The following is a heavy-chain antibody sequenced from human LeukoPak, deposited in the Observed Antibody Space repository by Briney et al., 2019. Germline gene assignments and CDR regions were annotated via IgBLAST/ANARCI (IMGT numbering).Heavy chain of an antibody. CDR3: ARVSILTGFDYYGMDV. D-gene: IGHD3-9*01. V-gene: IGHV1-8*01. CDR1: GYTFTSYD. Sequence: ASVKVSCKASGYTFTSYDINWVRQATGQGLEWMGWMNPNSGNTGYAQKFQGRVTMTRNTSISTAYMELSSLRSEDTAVYYCARVSILTGFDYYGMDVWGQGTTVTVSS. J-gene: IGHJ6*02. CDR2: MNPNSGNT.